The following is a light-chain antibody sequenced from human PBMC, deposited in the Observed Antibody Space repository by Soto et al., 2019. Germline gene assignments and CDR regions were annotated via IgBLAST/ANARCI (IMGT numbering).Light chain of an antibody. CDR3: QQYGSSRWT. CDR2: GAS. V-gene: IGKV3-20*01. Sequence: EIVLTQSPGTLSLSPGERATLSCRASQSVSSIYLAWYQQKPGQAPRLLIYGASSRATGIPDRFSGSGSGTDFTLTISRLEPEDFAVYYCQQYGSSRWTFGQGTKVDIQ. CDR1: QSVSSIY. J-gene: IGKJ1*01.